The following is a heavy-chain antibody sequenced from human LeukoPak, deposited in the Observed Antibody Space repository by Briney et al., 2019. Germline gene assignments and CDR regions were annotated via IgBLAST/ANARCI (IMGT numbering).Heavy chain of an antibody. CDR1: GGSFSGYY. D-gene: IGHD6-6*01. V-gene: IGHV4-34*01. J-gene: IGHJ4*02. CDR3: ARPSSNLAYRQLVYFDY. CDR2: INHSGST. Sequence: SETLSLTCAVYGGSFSGYYWSWIRQPPGKGLEWIGEINHSGSTNYNPSLKSRVTISVDTSKNQFSLKLSSVTAADTAVYYCARPSSNLAYRQLVYFDYWGQGTLVTVSS.